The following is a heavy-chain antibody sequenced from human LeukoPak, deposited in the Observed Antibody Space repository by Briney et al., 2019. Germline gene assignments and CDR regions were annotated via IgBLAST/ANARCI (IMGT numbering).Heavy chain of an antibody. D-gene: IGHD1/OR15-1a*01. CDR1: GGSISSGGYY. J-gene: IGHJ4*02. CDR2: IYYSGST. Sequence: SETLSLTCTVSGGSISSGGYYWSWIRQHPGKGLEWIGYIYYSGSTYYNPSLKSRVTISVDTSKNQFSLKLSSVTAADTAVYYCAREALLPREQPPYYFDYWGQGTLVTVSS. CDR3: AREALLPREQPPYYFDY. V-gene: IGHV4-31*03.